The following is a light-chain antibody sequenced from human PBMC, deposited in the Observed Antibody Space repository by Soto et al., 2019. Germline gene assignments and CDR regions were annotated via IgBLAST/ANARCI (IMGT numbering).Light chain of an antibody. Sequence: QSVLTQPPSVSAASGQMVTISCSGSSSNIGNNYVSWYQQLPGTAPKLLIYNNNKRPSGIPDRFSGSKSGTSATLGITGLQTGDEADDYCGTWESRRSDVVFGGGTQLTVL. J-gene: IGLJ2*01. CDR2: NNN. CDR3: GTWESRRSDVV. CDR1: SSNIGNNY. V-gene: IGLV1-51*01.